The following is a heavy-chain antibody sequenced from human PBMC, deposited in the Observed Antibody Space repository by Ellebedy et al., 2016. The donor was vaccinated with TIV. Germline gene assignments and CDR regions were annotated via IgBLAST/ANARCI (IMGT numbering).Heavy chain of an antibody. J-gene: IGHJ3*02. Sequence: MPSETLSLTCNVSGGSISTFYWSWIRQPPGKGLEFIGYIYYIGITNYNPSLESRVAISIDTSENQFSLRLTSVTAADTAIYYCARWFDASDNDAFDIWGQGRVVIVSS. V-gene: IGHV4-59*12. CDR3: ARWFDASDNDAFDI. CDR2: IYYIGIT. CDR1: GGSISTFY. D-gene: IGHD2-2*01.